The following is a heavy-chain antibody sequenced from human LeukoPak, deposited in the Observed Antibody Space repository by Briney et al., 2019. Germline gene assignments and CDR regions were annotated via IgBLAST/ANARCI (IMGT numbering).Heavy chain of an antibody. D-gene: IGHD2-8*01. J-gene: IGHJ4*02. CDR1: GYTFTGYY. V-gene: IGHV1-2*02. CDR3: ARVLMVYAATVDY. Sequence: ASVKVSCKASGYTFTGYYMHWVRQAPGQGLEWMGWINPNSGGTNYAQKFQGRVTMTRDTSISTAYTELSRLRSDDTAVYYCARVLMVYAATVDYWGQGTLVTVSS. CDR2: INPNSGGT.